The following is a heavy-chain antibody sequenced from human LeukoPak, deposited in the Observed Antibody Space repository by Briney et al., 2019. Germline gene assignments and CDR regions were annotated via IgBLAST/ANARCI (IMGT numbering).Heavy chain of an antibody. CDR1: GFTFSSYG. J-gene: IGHJ4*02. CDR2: ISYDGSNK. Sequence: GGSLRLSCAASGFTFSSYGMHWVRQAPGKGREWVAVISYDGSNKYYADSVKGRFTISRDNSKNTLYLQMNSLRAEDTAVYYCVKGPTTVVTQYYWGQGTLVTVSS. D-gene: IGHD4-23*01. CDR3: VKGPTTVVTQYY. V-gene: IGHV3-30*18.